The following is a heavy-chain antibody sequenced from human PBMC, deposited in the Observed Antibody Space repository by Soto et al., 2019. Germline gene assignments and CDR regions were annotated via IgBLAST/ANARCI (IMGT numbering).Heavy chain of an antibody. CDR3: ARGGRLRLGELSGYYYYGMDV. CDR2: ISYDGSNK. CDR1: GFTFSSYA. D-gene: IGHD3-16*02. V-gene: IGHV3-30-3*01. J-gene: IGHJ6*02. Sequence: PGGSLRLSCAASGFTFSSYAMHWVRQAPGKGLEWVAVISYDGSNKYYADSVKGRLTISRDNSKNTLYLQMNSLRAEDTAVYYCARGGRLRLGELSGYYYYGMDVWGQGTTVTVSS.